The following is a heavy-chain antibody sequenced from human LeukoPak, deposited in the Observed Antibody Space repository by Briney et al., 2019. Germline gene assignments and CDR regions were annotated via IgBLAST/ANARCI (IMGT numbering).Heavy chain of an antibody. D-gene: IGHD3-3*01. CDR1: GYTFTSYG. V-gene: IGHV1-18*01. CDR3: ARDRLDYDFWSGYYEYFDY. CDR2: ISAYNGNT. J-gene: IGHJ4*02. Sequence: ASVKVSCKASGYTFTSYGISWVRQAPGQGLEWMGWISAYNGNTNYAQKLQGRVTMTTDTSTSTAYMELRSLRSDDTAVYYCARDRLDYDFWSGYYEYFDYWGQGTLVTVSS.